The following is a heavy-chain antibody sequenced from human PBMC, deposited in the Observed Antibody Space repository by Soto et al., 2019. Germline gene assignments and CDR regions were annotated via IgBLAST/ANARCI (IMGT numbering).Heavy chain of an antibody. CDR1: GYGFTGYC. D-gene: IGHD4-17*01. V-gene: IGHV5-51*01. Sequence: GESLKISCNPSGYGFTGYCIGWVRQVPGKGLEWVGLIDPGDSDTRYSPSFQGHVTISVDKSTRTAYLQWSSLKASDTAIYYCARTTNFDYWGQGTLVTVSS. CDR3: ARTTNFDY. J-gene: IGHJ4*02. CDR2: IDPGDSDT.